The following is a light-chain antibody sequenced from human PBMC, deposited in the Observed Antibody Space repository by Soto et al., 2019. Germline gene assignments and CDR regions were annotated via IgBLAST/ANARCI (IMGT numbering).Light chain of an antibody. CDR3: QQYDSYPLT. CDR1: QSISSW. J-gene: IGKJ4*01. Sequence: DIQMTQSPSTLSASVGDRVTITCRASQSISSWLAWYQQKPGKAPNLLIYKTSSLESGVPSRFSGSGSGTEFTLTVNSLQPDDFATYYCQQYDSYPLTFGGETKVDIK. V-gene: IGKV1-5*03. CDR2: KTS.